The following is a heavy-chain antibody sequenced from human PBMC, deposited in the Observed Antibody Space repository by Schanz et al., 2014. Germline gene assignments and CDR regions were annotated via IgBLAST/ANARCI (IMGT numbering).Heavy chain of an antibody. CDR3: AKGMGYCSGGTCYDYYYYGLDV. CDR1: GFTFSSYA. J-gene: IGHJ6*02. Sequence: QVQLVESGGGLVKPGGSLRLSCAASGFTFSSYAMHWVRQAPGKGLEWVALISYDGSNKYYADSVKGRFTISRDNSENTLYLQMNSLSADDTAVFYCAKGMGYCSGGTCYDYYYYGLDVWGQGTTVTVSS. V-gene: IGHV3-30-3*01. D-gene: IGHD2-15*01. CDR2: ISYDGSNK.